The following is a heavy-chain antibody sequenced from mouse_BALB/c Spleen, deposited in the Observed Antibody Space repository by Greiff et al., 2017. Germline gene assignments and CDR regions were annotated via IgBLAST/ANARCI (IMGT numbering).Heavy chain of an antibody. CDR2: IYPSDSYT. CDR3: TRQVITTADFDY. D-gene: IGHD1-2*01. J-gene: IGHJ2*01. V-gene: IGHV1-69*02. CDR1: GYTFTSYW. Sequence: VQLQQPGAELVRPGASVKLSCKASGYTFTSYWINWVKQRPGQGLEWIGNIYPSDSYTNYNQKFKDKATLTVDKSSSTAYMQLSSPTSEDSAVYYCTRQVITTADFDYWGQGTTLTVSS.